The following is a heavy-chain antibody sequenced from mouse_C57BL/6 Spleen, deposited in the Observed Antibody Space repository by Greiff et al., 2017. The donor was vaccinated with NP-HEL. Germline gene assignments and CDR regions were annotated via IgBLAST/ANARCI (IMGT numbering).Heavy chain of an antibody. CDR2: IDPSDSYT. Sequence: QVQLQQPGAELVKPGASVKLSCKASGYTFTSYWMQWVKQRPGQGLEWIGEIDPSDSYTNYNQKFKGKATLTVDTSSSTAYMQLSSLTSEDSAVYYCARYGYGWAWFADWGQGTLVTVSA. J-gene: IGHJ3*01. CDR1: GYTFTSYW. V-gene: IGHV1-50*01. CDR3: ARYGYGWAWFAD. D-gene: IGHD2-2*01.